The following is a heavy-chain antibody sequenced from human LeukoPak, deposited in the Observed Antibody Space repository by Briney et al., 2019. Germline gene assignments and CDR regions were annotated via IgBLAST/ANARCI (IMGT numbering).Heavy chain of an antibody. CDR2: MYSSGS. Sequence: SETLSLTCTVSGGSISSYYLSWIRQTAGKGLEWIGRMYSSGSNYNPSLKSRVTMSIDTSTNQLSLKLSSVTAADTAVYYCARDSGTTGEVKLDPWGQGTLVTVSS. CDR1: GGSISSYY. CDR3: ARDSGTTGEVKLDP. V-gene: IGHV4-4*07. J-gene: IGHJ5*02. D-gene: IGHD3-10*01.